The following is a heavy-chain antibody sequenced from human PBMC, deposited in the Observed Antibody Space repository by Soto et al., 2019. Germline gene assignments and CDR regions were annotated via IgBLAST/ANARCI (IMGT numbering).Heavy chain of an antibody. CDR3: ARSGYSYGPNPLLY. V-gene: IGHV4-31*03. CDR2: IYYSGST. J-gene: IGHJ4*02. CDR1: GGSISSGGYY. Sequence: QVQLQESGPGLVKPSQTLSLTCTASGGSISSGGYYWSWIRQHPGKGLEWIGYIYYSGSTYYNPSRNSRVTISVDTSKNQFSLKLSSVTAADTAVYYCARSGYSYGPNPLLYWGQGTLVTVSS. D-gene: IGHD5-18*01.